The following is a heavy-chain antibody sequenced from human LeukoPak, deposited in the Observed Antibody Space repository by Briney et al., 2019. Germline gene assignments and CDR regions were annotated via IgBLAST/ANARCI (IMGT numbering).Heavy chain of an antibody. Sequence: ASETLSLTCAVYGGSFSGYYWSWIRQPPGKGLEWIGEINHSGSTNYNPSLKSRVTISVDTSKNQFSLKLSSVTAADTAVYYCARARRSSSLAHYFDYWGQGTLVTVSS. CDR3: ARARRSSSLAHYFDY. V-gene: IGHV4-34*01. CDR1: GGSFSGYY. D-gene: IGHD6-13*01. CDR2: INHSGST. J-gene: IGHJ4*02.